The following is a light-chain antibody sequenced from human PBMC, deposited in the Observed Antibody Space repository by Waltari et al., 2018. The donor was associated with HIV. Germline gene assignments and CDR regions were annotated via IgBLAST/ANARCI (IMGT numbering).Light chain of an antibody. CDR2: AGT. J-gene: IGLJ1*01. Sequence: SYELTQPPSVSVSPDQTATITCSGDALAKQHSYWYQQKAGQAPVLVIFAGTERPSGIPERFSGTRSEKTVTLTITGVQAEDEADYYCESADSTGSYYLFGRGTRLTVL. V-gene: IGLV3-25*03. CDR3: ESADSTGSYYL. CDR1: ALAKQH.